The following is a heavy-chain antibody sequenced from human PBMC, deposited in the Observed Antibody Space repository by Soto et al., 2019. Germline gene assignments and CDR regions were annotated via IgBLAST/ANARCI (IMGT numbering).Heavy chain of an antibody. D-gene: IGHD6-13*01. Sequence: ASVKVSCKASGYTFTSYDINWVRQATGQRLEWMGWMNPNSGNTGYAQKFQGRVTMTRNTSISTAYMELSSLRSEDTAVYYCARGMAAADPRTTDYWDKGTMVTVSS. V-gene: IGHV1-8*01. CDR3: ARGMAAADPRTTDY. J-gene: IGHJ4*02. CDR2: MNPNSGNT. CDR1: GYTFTSYD.